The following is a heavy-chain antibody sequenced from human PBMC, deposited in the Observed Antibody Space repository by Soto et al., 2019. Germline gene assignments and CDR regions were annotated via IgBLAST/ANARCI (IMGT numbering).Heavy chain of an antibody. D-gene: IGHD3-22*01. V-gene: IGHV3-30*18. J-gene: IGHJ4*02. CDR1: GFTFSTYG. Sequence: GGSLRLSCAASGFTFSTYGMHWVRQPPGKGLEWVAVISSDGKSEHYADPVKGRFSISRDNSKNTLSLQMNSLRVEDTAVYYCAKTITTYSGDSRGRGALVDYWGQGTLVTVSS. CDR2: ISSDGKSE. CDR3: AKTITTYSGDSRGRGALVDY.